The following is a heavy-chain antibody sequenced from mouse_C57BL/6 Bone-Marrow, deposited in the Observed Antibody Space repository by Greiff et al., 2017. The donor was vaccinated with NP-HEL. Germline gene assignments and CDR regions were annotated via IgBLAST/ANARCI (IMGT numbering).Heavy chain of an antibody. CDR3: SRHSQLTGALAWFAY. CDR2: FYPGSGSI. CDR1: GYTFTEYT. D-gene: IGHD4-1*01. Sequence: QVQLQQSGAELVKPGASVKLSCKASGYTFTEYTIHWVKQRSGQGLEWIGWFYPGSGSIKYNENLQDKATLTADKHSSTVYMELIRWTSEDSAVYFCSRHSQLTGALAWFAYWGQGTLVTVSA. V-gene: IGHV1-62-2*01. J-gene: IGHJ3*01.